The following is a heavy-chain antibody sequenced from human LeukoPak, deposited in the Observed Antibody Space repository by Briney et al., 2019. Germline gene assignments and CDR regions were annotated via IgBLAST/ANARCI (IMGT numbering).Heavy chain of an antibody. CDR2: ITGSSSSK. Sequence: PGRSLRLSCAASGFTFTYYAMHWVRQAPGKGLECVASITGSSSSKVYADSVKGRFTISRDNAKSSLYLQMNSLRAEDAAVYYCARVRYDSGWYDYWGQGALVIVSS. V-gene: IGHV3-48*04. J-gene: IGHJ4*02. CDR3: ARVRYDSGWYDY. D-gene: IGHD6-19*01. CDR1: GFTFTYYA.